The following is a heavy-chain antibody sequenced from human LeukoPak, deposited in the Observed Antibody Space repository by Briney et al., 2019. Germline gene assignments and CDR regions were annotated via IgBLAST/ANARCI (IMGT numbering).Heavy chain of an antibody. D-gene: IGHD3-10*01. V-gene: IGHV1-18*01. J-gene: IGHJ6*02. CDR2: ISAYNGYT. CDR3: VREVTMVRGVITFYHYNGMDV. CDR1: GYTFSSYG. Sequence: GASVKVSCKASGYTFSSYGISWVRQAPGQGLEWMGWISAYNGYTSYAQNFQGRVTMTTDATTSTACMELRSLRSDDTAVYYCVREVTMVRGVITFYHYNGMDVWGQGTAVTVSS.